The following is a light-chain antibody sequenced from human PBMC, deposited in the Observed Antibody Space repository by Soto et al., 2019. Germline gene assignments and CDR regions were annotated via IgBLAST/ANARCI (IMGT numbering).Light chain of an antibody. J-gene: IGKJ1*01. Sequence: EIVMTQSPVTLSVSPGERATLSCRASQSVNSNLAWYQQKPGQAPRLLIHGASTRAPGFPARFSGSGSGTDFTLTISSLQSEDFAVYYCQQYDNWPWTFGQGTKVDI. V-gene: IGKV3-15*01. CDR3: QQYDNWPWT. CDR1: QSVNSN. CDR2: GAS.